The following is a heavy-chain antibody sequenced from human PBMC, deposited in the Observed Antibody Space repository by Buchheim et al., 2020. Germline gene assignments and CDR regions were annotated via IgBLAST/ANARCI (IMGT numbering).Heavy chain of an antibody. CDR1: GGSFSGYY. CDR2: INHSGST. J-gene: IGHJ4*02. D-gene: IGHD3-16*02. Sequence: QVQLQQWGAGLLKPSETLSLTCAVYGGSFSGYYWSWIRQPPGKGLEWIGEINHSGSTNYNPSLKSRVTISLDTSKNQFSLKLSSVTAADTAVYYCARGHTYYDYVWGSYRRHYYFDYWGQGTL. CDR3: ARGHTYYDYVWGSYRRHYYFDY. V-gene: IGHV4-34*01.